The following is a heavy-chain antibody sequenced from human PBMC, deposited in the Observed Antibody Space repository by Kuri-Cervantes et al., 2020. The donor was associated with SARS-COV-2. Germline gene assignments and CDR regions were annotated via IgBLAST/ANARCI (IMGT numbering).Heavy chain of an antibody. CDR2: INQDGSEK. V-gene: IGHV3-7*01. CDR1: GFTFSSYW. Sequence: GESLKISWAASGFTFSSYWMTWVRQAPGKGLECVAKINQDGSEKYHVDSVKGRFTISRDNTENSLFLQMNSMRAEDTAVYYCGRVSDYNGHYRPFDYWGQGTMVTVSS. J-gene: IGHJ4*02. CDR3: GRVSDYNGHYRPFDY. D-gene: IGHD3-22*01.